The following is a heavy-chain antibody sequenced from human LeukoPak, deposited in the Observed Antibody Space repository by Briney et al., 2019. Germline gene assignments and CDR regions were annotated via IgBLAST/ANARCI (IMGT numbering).Heavy chain of an antibody. CDR3: ARDRATTGPPDYFQH. J-gene: IGHJ1*01. Sequence: GGSLRLSCAAFGFTFSSYGMHWVRQAPGKGLEWVAVIWYDGSNKYYADSVKGRFTISRDNSKNTLYLQMNSLRAEDTAVYYCARDRATTGPPDYFQHWGQGTLVTVSS. CDR2: IWYDGSNK. CDR1: GFTFSSYG. V-gene: IGHV3-33*01. D-gene: IGHD1-26*01.